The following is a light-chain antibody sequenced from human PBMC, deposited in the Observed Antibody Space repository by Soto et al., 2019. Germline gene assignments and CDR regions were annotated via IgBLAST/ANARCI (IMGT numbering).Light chain of an antibody. Sequence: EIVLTQSPATLSLSPGERATLSCRASQSVSSYLAWYQQKPGQGPRLLIYDASNRATGVSARFSGSGSGTDFTLTISSLEPEDFAVYYCHQRSSWPRGTCGQGTKVEIK. CDR1: QSVSSY. CDR2: DAS. J-gene: IGKJ1*01. V-gene: IGKV3-11*01. CDR3: HQRSSWPRGT.